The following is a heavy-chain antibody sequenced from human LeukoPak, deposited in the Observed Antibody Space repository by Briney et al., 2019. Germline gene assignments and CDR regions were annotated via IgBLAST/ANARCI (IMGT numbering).Heavy chain of an antibody. CDR1: GGSFSGYY. D-gene: IGHD5-18*01. CDR2: INHSGST. CDR3: ARDEYTYGSRTHPYFFDY. V-gene: IGHV4-34*01. Sequence: SETLSLTCAVYGGSFSGYYWSWIRQPPGKGLEWIGEINHSGSTNYNPSLKSRVTISVDTSKNQFSLKLSSVTAADTALYYCARDEYTYGSRTHPYFFDYWGQGTLVTVSS. J-gene: IGHJ4*02.